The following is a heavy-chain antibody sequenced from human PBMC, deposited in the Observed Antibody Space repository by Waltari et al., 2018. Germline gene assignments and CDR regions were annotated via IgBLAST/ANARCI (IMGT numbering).Heavy chain of an antibody. D-gene: IGHD4-17*01. CDR3: ARDVDGDYDAFDI. Sequence: QVQLVQSGAEVKKPGASVKVSCKASGYTFTGYYMHWVRQAPGQGLEWMGWINPNSGGTNYAQKLQGRVTMTRDTSISTAYMELSRLRADDTAVYYCARDVDGDYDAFDIWGQGTMVTVSS. CDR2: INPNSGGT. V-gene: IGHV1-2*02. J-gene: IGHJ3*02. CDR1: GYTFTGYY.